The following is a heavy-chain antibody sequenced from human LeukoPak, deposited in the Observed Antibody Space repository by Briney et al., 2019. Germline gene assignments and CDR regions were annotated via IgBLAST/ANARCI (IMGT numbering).Heavy chain of an antibody. V-gene: IGHV3-64*04. J-gene: IGHJ5*02. CDR3: AKDMELAS. CDR1: GFTFSTNA. D-gene: IGHD1-26*01. Sequence: PGGSLRLSCSASGFTFSTNAMHWVRQAPGKGLGYVSAISSNGGRTYYADSVKGRFTISRDNSKNTLYLQMNNLRGEDTAEYYCAKDMELASWGQGTLVTVSS. CDR2: ISSNGGRT.